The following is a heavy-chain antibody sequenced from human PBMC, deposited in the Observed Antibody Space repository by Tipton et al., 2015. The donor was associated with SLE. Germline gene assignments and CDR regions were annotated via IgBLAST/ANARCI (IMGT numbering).Heavy chain of an antibody. CDR2: ISYDGSNK. CDR3: AKDTGIVVVIVGAFDI. J-gene: IGHJ3*02. D-gene: IGHD2-21*01. CDR1: GFTFSSYG. Sequence: SLRLSCAASGFTFSSYGMHWVRQAPGKGLEWVAVISYDGSNKYYADSVKGRFTISRDNSKNTLYLQMNSLRAEDTAVYYCAKDTGIVVVIVGAFDIWGQGTMVTVSS. V-gene: IGHV3-30*18.